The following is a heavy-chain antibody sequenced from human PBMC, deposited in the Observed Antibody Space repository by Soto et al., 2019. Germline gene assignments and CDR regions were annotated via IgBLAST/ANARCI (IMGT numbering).Heavy chain of an antibody. D-gene: IGHD3-10*01. CDR1: GGSISSYY. J-gene: IGHJ6*02. Sequence: SETLSLTCTVSGGSISSYYWSWSRQPAGKGLEWIGRIYTSGSTNYNPSLKSRVTMSVDTSKNQFSLKLSSVTAADTAVYYCAREMALLWFGELSNNYYYGMDVWGQGTTVTVSS. V-gene: IGHV4-4*07. CDR2: IYTSGST. CDR3: AREMALLWFGELSNNYYYGMDV.